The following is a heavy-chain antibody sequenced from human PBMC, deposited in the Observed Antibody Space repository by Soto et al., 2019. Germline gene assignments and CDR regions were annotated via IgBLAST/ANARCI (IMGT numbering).Heavy chain of an antibody. V-gene: IGHV3-30-3*01. CDR2: ISYDGSNK. D-gene: IGHD6-19*01. CDR3: ARDLAVAGAHTDPGGGV. J-gene: IGHJ6*02. Sequence: GGSLRLSCAASGFTFSSYAMHWVRQAPGKGLEWVAVISYDGSNKYYADSVKGRFTISRDNSKNTLYLQMNSLRAEDTAVYYCARDLAVAGAHTDPGGGVWGQGTTVTVSS. CDR1: GFTFSSYA.